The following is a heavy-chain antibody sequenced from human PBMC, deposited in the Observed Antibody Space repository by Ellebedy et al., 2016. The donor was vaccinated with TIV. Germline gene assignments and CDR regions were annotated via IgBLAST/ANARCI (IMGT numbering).Heavy chain of an antibody. J-gene: IGHJ1*01. CDR3: ARVEGSYYSAGSCFQY. V-gene: IGHV3-30-3*01. D-gene: IGHD1-26*01. Sequence: GGSLRLSCAASGFTFSTFAMHWVRQAPGKGLEWVAVISYDGSNKYYADSVKGRFTISRDNSKNTLYLQMNSLRTEDTAVYYCARVEGSYYSAGSCFQYWGQGTLVTVSS. CDR2: ISYDGSNK. CDR1: GFTFSTFA.